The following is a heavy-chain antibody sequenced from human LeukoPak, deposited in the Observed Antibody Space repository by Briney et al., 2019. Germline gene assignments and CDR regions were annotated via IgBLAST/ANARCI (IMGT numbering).Heavy chain of an antibody. V-gene: IGHV4-34*01. Sequence: SETLSLTCAVYGGSFSGYYWSWIRQPPGKGLEWIGSIYYSGSTYYNPSLKSRVTISVDTSKNQFSLKLSSVTAADTAVYYCARDRLGSYDYWGQGTLVTVSS. CDR2: IYYSGST. J-gene: IGHJ4*02. CDR3: ARDRLGSYDY. D-gene: IGHD3-16*01. CDR1: GGSFSGYY.